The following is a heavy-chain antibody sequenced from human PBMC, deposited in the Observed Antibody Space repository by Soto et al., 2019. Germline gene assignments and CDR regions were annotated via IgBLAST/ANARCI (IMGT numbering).Heavy chain of an antibody. V-gene: IGHV4-34*01. D-gene: IGHD6-13*01. Sequence: SETLSLTCAVYGGSFSDYYWNWIRQPPGKGLEWIGEISHSGSTNYNPSLKSRVTISVDTSKNQFSLKLSSVTAADTAVYYCARPMAAAGTTPYFDYWGQGTLVTAPQ. CDR2: ISHSGST. J-gene: IGHJ4*02. CDR3: ARPMAAAGTTPYFDY. CDR1: GGSFSDYY.